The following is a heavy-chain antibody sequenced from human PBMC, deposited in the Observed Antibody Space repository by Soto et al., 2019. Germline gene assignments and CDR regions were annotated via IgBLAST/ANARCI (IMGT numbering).Heavy chain of an antibody. J-gene: IGHJ5*02. CDR2: ISSSSSYT. V-gene: IGHV3-11*06. D-gene: IGHD2-15*01. CDR3: ARDSNIVVVVEDPNWFDP. CDR1: GFTFSDYY. Sequence: GGSLRLSCAASGFTFSDYYMGWIRQAPGKGLEWVSYISSSSSYTNYADSVKGRFTISRDNAKNSLYLQMNSLRAEDTAVYYCARDSNIVVVVEDPNWFDPWGQGTLVTVSS.